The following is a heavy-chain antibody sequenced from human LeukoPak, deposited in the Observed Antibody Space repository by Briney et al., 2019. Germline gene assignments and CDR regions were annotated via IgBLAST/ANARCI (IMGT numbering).Heavy chain of an antibody. J-gene: IGHJ4*02. CDR1: GLTYRNAW. D-gene: IGHD2-15*01. CDR3: TTGGPHISGHPLDY. CDR2: IKSNPDGGTT. Sequence: GWSLRLSCVASGLTYRNAWMTWVRQAPGKGLEWVGRIKSNPDGGTTDFAASVKGRFFISRDDSKSTLSLQMNSLKIEDTAVYYCTTGGPHISGHPLDYWGQGIPVTVSS. V-gene: IGHV3-15*05.